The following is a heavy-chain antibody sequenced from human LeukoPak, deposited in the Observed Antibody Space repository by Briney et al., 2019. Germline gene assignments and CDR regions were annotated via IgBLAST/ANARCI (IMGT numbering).Heavy chain of an antibody. CDR3: ARGHRDNWFDP. Sequence: ASVKVSCKASGYTFTNYDINWVRQATGQGLEWMGWMNPNSGNTGYAQKFQGRVTMTRNTSISTAYMELSSLTSDDTAVYYCARGHRDNWFDPWGQGTLVTVSS. CDR1: GYTFTNYD. V-gene: IGHV1-8*01. J-gene: IGHJ5*02. CDR2: MNPNSGNT.